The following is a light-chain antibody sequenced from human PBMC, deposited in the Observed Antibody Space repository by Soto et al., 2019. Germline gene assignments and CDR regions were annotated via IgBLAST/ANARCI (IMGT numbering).Light chain of an antibody. CDR3: RSYTSSSSLYV. Sequence: QSVLTQPASVAGSPGQSIAIACSGTNSDGGGYNYVSWDQQHPGKAPTLLIYDVSNRPSGVSNRFSGSKSGDTASLTISVLHAEDEADDYGRSYTSSSSLYVVGTGTKVT. J-gene: IGLJ1*01. V-gene: IGLV2-14*01. CDR1: NSDGGGYNY. CDR2: DVS.